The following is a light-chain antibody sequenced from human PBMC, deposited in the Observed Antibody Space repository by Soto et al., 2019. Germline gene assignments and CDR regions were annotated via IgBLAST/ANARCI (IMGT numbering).Light chain of an antibody. CDR2: DAS. Sequence: EIVLTQSPATLSLSPGERATLSCRASQSVSNSLAWYQQKPGQAPRLLIYDASKRPTGIPARFSGSGSGTDFTLTISSLEPEDFALYYCQQRSNWPQFTFGPGTKVDIK. CDR3: QQRSNWPQFT. CDR1: QSVSNS. V-gene: IGKV3-11*01. J-gene: IGKJ3*01.